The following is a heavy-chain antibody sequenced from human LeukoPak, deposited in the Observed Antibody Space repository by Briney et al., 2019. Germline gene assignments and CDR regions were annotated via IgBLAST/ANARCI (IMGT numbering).Heavy chain of an antibody. V-gene: IGHV3-7*05. D-gene: IGHD2-15*01. CDR1: GFPFSSFC. CDR2: IKQEGREK. CDR3: ARALDIGVVEAAPRGRVFDY. J-gene: IGHJ4*02. Sequence: PGGSLGLSCAASGFPFSSFCMSWVRQAPGKGLVWVANIKQEGREKYYVDSVKGRFTVSRDNAKNSLYLQMHSLRADEPAVYHCARALDIGVVEAAPRGRVFDYWGQGTLVTVSS.